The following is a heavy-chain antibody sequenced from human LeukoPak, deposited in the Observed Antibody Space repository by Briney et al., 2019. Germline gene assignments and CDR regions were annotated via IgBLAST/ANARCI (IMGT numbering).Heavy chain of an antibody. Sequence: SETLSLTCIVSGGSISSYYWSWIRPPAGKGLEWIGYIYYSVSTNYNPSLKSRVTISVDTSKNQFSLKLSSVTAADTAVYYCARADFWSGPVDYWGQGTLVTVPS. V-gene: IGHV4-59*01. J-gene: IGHJ4*02. D-gene: IGHD3-3*01. CDR1: GGSISSYY. CDR2: IYYSVST. CDR3: ARADFWSGPVDY.